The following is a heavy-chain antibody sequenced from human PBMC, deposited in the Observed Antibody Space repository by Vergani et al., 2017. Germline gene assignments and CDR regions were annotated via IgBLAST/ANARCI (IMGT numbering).Heavy chain of an antibody. J-gene: IGHJ5*02. CDR3: ASLWFGETLGWFDP. Sequence: QLQLQESGPGLVKPSETLSLTCTVSGGSISSSSYYWGWIRQPPGKGLEWIGSIYYSGSTYYNPSLKSRVTISVDTSKNQFSLKLSSVTAADTAVYYCASLWFGETLGWFDPWGQGTLVTVSS. CDR2: IYYSGST. D-gene: IGHD3-10*01. V-gene: IGHV4-39*01. CDR1: GGSISSSSYY.